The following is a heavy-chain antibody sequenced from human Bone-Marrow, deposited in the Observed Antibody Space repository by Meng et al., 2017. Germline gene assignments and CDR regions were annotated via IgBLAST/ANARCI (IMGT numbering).Heavy chain of an antibody. D-gene: IGHD3-10*01. V-gene: IGHV3-15*01. CDR3: TTDDYYGSGSD. CDR1: GVTFRNAW. CDR2: MKSKTDGGTT. J-gene: IGHJ4*02. Sequence: QMVCSRGGLVKPGVSLRLSSAAAGVTFRNAWISWVRQAPGKGLERVGRMKSKTDGGTTDYAAPVKGRFTISRDDSKNTLYLQMNSLKTEDTAVYYCTTDDYYGSGSDWGQGTLVTVSS.